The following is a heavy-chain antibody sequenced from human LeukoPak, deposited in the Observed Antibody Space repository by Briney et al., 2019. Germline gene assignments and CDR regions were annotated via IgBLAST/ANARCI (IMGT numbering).Heavy chain of an antibody. D-gene: IGHD3-9*01. CDR2: ISWNSDSI. J-gene: IGHJ4*02. CDR3: AKGSDILTGEIDY. CDR1: GFTFDDYA. V-gene: IGHV3-9*03. Sequence: GGSLRLSCAASGFTFDDYAMHWVRQAPGKGLEWVSGISWNSDSIGYADSVKGRFTISRDNAKNSLYLQMNSLRAEDMALYYCAKGSDILTGEIDYWGQGTLVTVSS.